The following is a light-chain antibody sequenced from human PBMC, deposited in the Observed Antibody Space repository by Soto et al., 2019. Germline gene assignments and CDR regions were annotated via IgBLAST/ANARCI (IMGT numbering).Light chain of an antibody. V-gene: IGLV1-40*01. J-gene: IGLJ1*01. CDR3: QSYDSRLTGSYV. CDR1: KSNIGAGFA. CDR2: DNT. Sequence: QSVLTQPPSVSGAPGQRVTISCTGRKSNIGAGFAVHWYQHIPGAAPRLLIYDNTDRSSGVPDRFSASTSGTSASLTINGLQAEDEGDYYCQSYDSRLTGSYVFGTGTKVTVL.